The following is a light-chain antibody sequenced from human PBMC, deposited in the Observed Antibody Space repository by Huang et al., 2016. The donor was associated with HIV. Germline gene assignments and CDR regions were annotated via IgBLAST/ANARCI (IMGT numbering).Light chain of an antibody. CDR2: VVS. Sequence: DIQMNQSQSSLSASVGDRVTITCRASQRISNKLNWYQQKPGKAPNLLIYVVSSLQSGVPSRFSGSGSGTDFTLTISSRQPEDFATYYCQQSYSTPLTFGPGTKVDIK. CDR3: QQSYSTPLT. CDR1: QRISNK. V-gene: IGKV1-39*01. J-gene: IGKJ3*01.